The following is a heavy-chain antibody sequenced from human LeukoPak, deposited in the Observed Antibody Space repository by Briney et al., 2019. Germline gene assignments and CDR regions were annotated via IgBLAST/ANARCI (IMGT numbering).Heavy chain of an antibody. CDR2: INHSGST. V-gene: IGHV4-34*01. J-gene: IGHJ5*02. Sequence: SETLSLTCAVYGGSFSGYYWSWIRQPPGKGLEWIGEINHSGSTNYNPSLKSRVTISVDTSKNQFSLKLSSVTAADTAVYYCARRSYYDSSGYYGPWGQGTLVTVSS. D-gene: IGHD3-22*01. CDR1: GGSFSGYY. CDR3: ARRSYYDSSGYYGP.